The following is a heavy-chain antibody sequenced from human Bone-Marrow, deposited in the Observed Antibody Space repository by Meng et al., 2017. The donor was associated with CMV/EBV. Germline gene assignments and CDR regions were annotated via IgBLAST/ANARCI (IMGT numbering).Heavy chain of an antibody. CDR3: ARGSYSTDYYFDD. CDR1: GGSISSYY. CDR2: IYYSGTT. D-gene: IGHD6-13*01. V-gene: IGHV4-59*01. Sequence: SETLSLTCTVSGGSISSYYWSWIRQPPGKGLEWIGYIYYSGTTNYNPSLKSRVTISVDTAKNQYSLKLSPVTVADAAVYFCARGSYSTDYYFDDWGQGTLVTVSS. J-gene: IGHJ4*02.